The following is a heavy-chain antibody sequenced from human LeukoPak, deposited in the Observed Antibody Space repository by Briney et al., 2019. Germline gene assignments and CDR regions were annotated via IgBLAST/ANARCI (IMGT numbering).Heavy chain of an antibody. CDR1: GFTFSSYA. CDR2: ISGSGGIT. J-gene: IGHJ6*03. Sequence: GGSLRLSCAASGFTFSSYAMTWVRQAPGKGLEWVSAISGSGGITYYADSVKGRFTISRDNSKNTLYLQMNSLRAEDTAVYYCAKNGTTMGGTPYYYYSMDVWGNGTTVTVSS. D-gene: IGHD1-1*01. CDR3: AKNGTTMGGTPYYYYSMDV. V-gene: IGHV3-23*01.